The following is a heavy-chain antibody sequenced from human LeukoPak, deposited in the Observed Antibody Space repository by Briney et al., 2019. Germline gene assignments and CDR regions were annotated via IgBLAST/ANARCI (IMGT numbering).Heavy chain of an antibody. CDR3: ARADGGSSPLDP. Sequence: GGSLRLSCAASGFTFSTYNMNWVRQAPGKGLEWVSSISSGSSYIFYADLVKGRFTISRDNAKNSLYLQMSSLRAEDTAVYYCARADGGSSPLDPWGQGTLVTVSS. V-gene: IGHV3-21*01. CDR1: GFTFSTYN. D-gene: IGHD1-26*01. J-gene: IGHJ5*02. CDR2: ISSGSSYI.